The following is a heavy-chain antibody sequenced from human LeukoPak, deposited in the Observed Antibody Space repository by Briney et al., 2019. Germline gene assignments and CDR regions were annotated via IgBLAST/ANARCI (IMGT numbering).Heavy chain of an antibody. Sequence: ASVKVSCKASGYTFTSYAMHWVRQAPGQRLEWMGWISTYNGDTNYAQNLQGRVTMTTDTSTSTAYMDLRSLRSDDTAVYYCARDTGSSPGDYWGQGTLVTVSS. CDR3: ARDTGSSPGDY. D-gene: IGHD1-26*01. CDR2: ISTYNGDT. V-gene: IGHV1-18*01. CDR1: GYTFTSYA. J-gene: IGHJ4*02.